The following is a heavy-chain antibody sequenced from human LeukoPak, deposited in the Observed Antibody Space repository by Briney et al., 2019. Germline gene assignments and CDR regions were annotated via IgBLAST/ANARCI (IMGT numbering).Heavy chain of an antibody. CDR3: AKRTGVTELHFDH. V-gene: IGHV3-21*04. CDR1: GFTFSSYS. J-gene: IGHJ4*02. CDR2: ISSSSSYI. D-gene: IGHD1-7*01. Sequence: GGSLRLSCAASGFTFSSYSMNWVRQAPGKGLEWVSSISSSSSYIYYADSVKGRFTISRDNSKHTLYLQMNSLRAEDTAVYYCAKRTGVTELHFDHWGQGTLVTVSS.